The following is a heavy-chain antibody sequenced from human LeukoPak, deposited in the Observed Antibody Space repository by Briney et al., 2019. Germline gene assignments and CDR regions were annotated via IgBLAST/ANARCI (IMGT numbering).Heavy chain of an antibody. CDR3: ASHPWYYYSSGSYYALGY. CDR2: IYSGGST. J-gene: IGHJ4*02. CDR1: GFTVSSNY. Sequence: PGGSLRLSCAASGFTVSSNYMSWVRQAPGKGLGWVSVIYSGGSTYYADSVKGRFTISRDNSKNTLYLQMNSLRAEDTAVYYCASHPWYYYSSGSYYALGYWGQGTLVTVSS. V-gene: IGHV3-53*01. D-gene: IGHD3-10*01.